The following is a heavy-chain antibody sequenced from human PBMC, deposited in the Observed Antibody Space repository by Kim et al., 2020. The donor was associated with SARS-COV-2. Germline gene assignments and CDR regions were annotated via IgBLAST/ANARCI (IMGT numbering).Heavy chain of an antibody. CDR2: IYYSGST. V-gene: IGHV4-59*08. Sequence: SETLSLTCTVSGGSISSYYWSWIRQPPGKGLEWIGYIYYSGSTNYNPSLKSRVTISVDTSKNQFSLKLSSVTAADTAVYYCARRFTVTPLFDYWGQGTLVTVSS. J-gene: IGHJ4*02. CDR1: GGSISSYY. D-gene: IGHD4-17*01. CDR3: ARRFTVTPLFDY.